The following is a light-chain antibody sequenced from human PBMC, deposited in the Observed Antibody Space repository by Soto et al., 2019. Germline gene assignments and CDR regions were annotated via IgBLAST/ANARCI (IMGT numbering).Light chain of an antibody. J-gene: IGKJ4*01. CDR3: QQHISWPLT. CDR2: DAS. Sequence: IVMTQSPATLSVSPGERATLSCRASQSVSSKLAWYQQKPGQAPRLLVYDASNRATGIPTRFSGSGSGTDFTLTISNLEPEDFAVYYCQQHISWPLTFGGGTKVDIK. V-gene: IGKV3-11*01. CDR1: QSVSSK.